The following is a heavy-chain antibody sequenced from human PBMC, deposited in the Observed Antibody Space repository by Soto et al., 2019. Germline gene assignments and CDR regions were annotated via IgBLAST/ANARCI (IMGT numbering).Heavy chain of an antibody. J-gene: IGHJ5*02. Sequence: ASETLSLTCTVSGGSISSYYWSWIRQPPGKGLEWIGYIYYSGTTNYNPSLKSRVTISVDTSKNQFSLKLSSVTAADTAVYYCARGYYDFWSGYSNWFDPWGQGTLVTVSS. CDR1: GGSISSYY. CDR2: IYYSGTT. CDR3: ARGYYDFWSGYSNWFDP. D-gene: IGHD3-3*01. V-gene: IGHV4-59*01.